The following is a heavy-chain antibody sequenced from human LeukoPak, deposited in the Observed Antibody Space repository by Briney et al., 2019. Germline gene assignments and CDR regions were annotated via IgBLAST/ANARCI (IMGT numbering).Heavy chain of an antibody. Sequence: EASVKVSCKASGYTFTGYYMHWVRQAPGQGLEWMGWINPNSGGTNYAQKFQGRVTMTRDTSISTAYMELSRLRSEDTAVYYCAFASRGYGSGSYFDYWGQGTLVTVSS. CDR3: AFASRGYGSGSYFDY. D-gene: IGHD3-10*01. J-gene: IGHJ4*02. CDR1: GYTFTGYY. V-gene: IGHV1-2*02. CDR2: INPNSGGT.